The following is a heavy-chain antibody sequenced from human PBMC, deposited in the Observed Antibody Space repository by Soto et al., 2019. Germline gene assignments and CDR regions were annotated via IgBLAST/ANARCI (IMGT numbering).Heavy chain of an antibody. CDR1: GGSFSGYY. CDR3: TAGSASDY. D-gene: IGHD6-19*01. V-gene: IGHV4-34*01. Sequence: SETLSLTCAVYGGSFSGYYWSWIRQPPGKGLEWIGEIHHSGSTNYNPSLKSRVTISVDTSKNQFSLKLSSVTAADTAVYYCTAGSASDYWGQGTLVTVSS. CDR2: IHHSGST. J-gene: IGHJ4*02.